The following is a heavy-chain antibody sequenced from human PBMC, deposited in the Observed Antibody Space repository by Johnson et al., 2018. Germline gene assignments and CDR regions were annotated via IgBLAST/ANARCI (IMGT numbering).Heavy chain of an antibody. CDR2: TSYDGRNN. V-gene: IGHV3-30*03. J-gene: IGHJ3*01. D-gene: IGHD2-21*02. Sequence: QVQLVQSGGGAVQPGGSLTLSCASSGFVFSNYAMHWVRQAPGKGLEWVAITSYDGRNNFYADSVKGRFTVSRDTVKDTLYLQMNSLKPEDTAVYFCARDTFTCTSPTCYYNLWKDEFVVWGQGTVVTVSS. CDR3: ARDTFTCTSPTCYYNLWKDEFVV. CDR1: GFVFSNYA.